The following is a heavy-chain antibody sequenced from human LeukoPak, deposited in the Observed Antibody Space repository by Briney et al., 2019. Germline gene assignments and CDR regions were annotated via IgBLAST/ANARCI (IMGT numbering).Heavy chain of an antibody. J-gene: IGHJ4*02. V-gene: IGHV1-2*02. CDR1: GYTFTGYY. Sequence: ASVKVSCKASGYTFTGYYMHWVRQAPGQGLEWMGWINPNSGGTNYAQKFQGRVTMTRDTSISTAYMELSRLRSADTAVYYCARVVGSVPREYFDYWGQGTLVTVSS. CDR2: INPNSGGT. D-gene: IGHD3-10*01. CDR3: ARVVGSVPREYFDY.